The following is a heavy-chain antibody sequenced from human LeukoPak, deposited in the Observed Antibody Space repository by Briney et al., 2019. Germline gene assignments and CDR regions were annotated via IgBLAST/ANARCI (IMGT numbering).Heavy chain of an antibody. CDR1: GFTFSSYT. CDR3: ARNPPSGGRGPWG. D-gene: IGHD3-16*01. J-gene: IGHJ4*02. V-gene: IGHV3-23*01. Sequence: GGSLRLSCAASGFTFSSYTMNWVRQALGQGLEWVSTISDPHSGSQTHYADSVKGRFTISRDNSKDTLYLQMNSLRVEDTAVYYCARNPPSGGRGPWGWGQGTLVTVSS. CDR2: ISDPHSGSQT.